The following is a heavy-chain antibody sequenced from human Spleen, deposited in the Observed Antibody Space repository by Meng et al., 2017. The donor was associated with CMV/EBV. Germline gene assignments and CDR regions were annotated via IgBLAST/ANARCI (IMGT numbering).Heavy chain of an antibody. V-gene: IGHV3-7*01. D-gene: IGHD2-2*01. J-gene: IGHJ6*02. Sequence: GESLKISCAASGFTFSNYAMSWVRQAPGKGLEWVANIKQDGSEKYYVDSVKGRFTISRDNAKNSLYLQMNSLRAEDTAVYYCAREVVVVPAARKGGYYYYGMDVWGQGTTVTVSS. CDR2: IKQDGSEK. CDR1: GFTFSNYA. CDR3: AREVVVVPAARKGGYYYYGMDV.